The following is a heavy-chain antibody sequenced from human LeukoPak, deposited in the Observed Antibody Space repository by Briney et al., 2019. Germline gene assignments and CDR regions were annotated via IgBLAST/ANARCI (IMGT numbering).Heavy chain of an antibody. CDR3: AKPLEVVVVAATCHY. V-gene: IGHV3-23*01. D-gene: IGHD2-15*01. Sequence: PGGSLRLSCAASGFTFSSYAMSWVRQAPGKGLEWVSAISGSGGSTYYADSVKGRFTISRDSSKNTLYLQMNSLRAEDTAVYYCAKPLEVVVVAATCHYWGQGTLATVSS. CDR1: GFTFSSYA. J-gene: IGHJ4*02. CDR2: ISGSGGST.